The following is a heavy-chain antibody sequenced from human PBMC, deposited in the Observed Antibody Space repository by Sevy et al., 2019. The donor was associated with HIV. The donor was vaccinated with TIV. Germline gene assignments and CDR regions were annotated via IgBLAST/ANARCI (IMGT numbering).Heavy chain of an antibody. J-gene: IGHJ4*02. V-gene: IGHV3-30*02. D-gene: IGHD1-26*01. CDR2: VRFDGSFR. Sequence: GGSLRLSCEASEFTFSSYGMHWVHQAPGKGLEWVAFVRFDGSFRTYARSVKGRFSISRDNSRTVLYLQMNSLTTEDTALYYCAKEHGVWESTLRLANDYWGQGALVTVSS. CDR3: AKEHGVWESTLRLANDY. CDR1: EFTFSSYG.